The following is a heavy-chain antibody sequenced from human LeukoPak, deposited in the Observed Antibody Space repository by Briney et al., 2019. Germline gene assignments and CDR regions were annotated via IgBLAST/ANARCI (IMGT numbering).Heavy chain of an antibody. CDR2: IYSGGST. CDR3: ARGVRGSWLSY. J-gene: IGHJ4*02. Sequence: GRSLRLSCAASGFTFSSYAMHWVRQAPGKGLEWVSVIYSGGSTYYADSVKGRFTISRHNSKNTLYLQMNSLRVEDTAVYYCARGVRGSWLSYWGQGSLVTVSS. V-gene: IGHV3-NL1*01. D-gene: IGHD6-13*01. CDR1: GFTFSSYA.